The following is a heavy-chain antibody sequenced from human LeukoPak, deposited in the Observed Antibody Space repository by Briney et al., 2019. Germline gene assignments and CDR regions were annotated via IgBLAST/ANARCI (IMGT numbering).Heavy chain of an antibody. J-gene: IGHJ6*02. CDR3: AKCHSGNYYYGMDV. D-gene: IGHD1-26*01. Sequence: GGSLRLSCAASGFTFSSYAMSWVRQAPGKGLEWVLVISVSGRSTYYADSVKGRFTISRDNSKNTLYLQMNSLRAEDTAVYYCAKCHSGNYYYGMDVRGQGTTVTVSS. CDR1: GFTFSSYA. V-gene: IGHV3-23*01. CDR2: ISVSGRST.